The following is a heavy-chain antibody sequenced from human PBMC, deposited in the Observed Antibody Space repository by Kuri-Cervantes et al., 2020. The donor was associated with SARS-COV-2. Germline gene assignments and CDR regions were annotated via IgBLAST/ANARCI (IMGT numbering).Heavy chain of an antibody. CDR1: GFTFSSYE. Sequence: GGSLRLSCAASGFTFSSYEMNWVRQAPGKGLGWVSYISSSGSTIYYADSVKGRFTISRDNAKNSLYLQMNSLRAEDTAVYYCAREGYYEPTDMDVWGQGTTVTVSS. CDR3: AREGYYEPTDMDV. CDR2: ISSSGSTI. V-gene: IGHV3-48*03. D-gene: IGHD3-22*01. J-gene: IGHJ6*02.